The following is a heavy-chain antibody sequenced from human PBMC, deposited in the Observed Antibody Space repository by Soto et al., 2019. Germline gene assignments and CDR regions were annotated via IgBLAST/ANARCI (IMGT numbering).Heavy chain of an antibody. CDR1: GFTLSSYG. CDR2: ISYDGSNK. V-gene: IGHV3-30*18. D-gene: IGHD3-10*01. J-gene: IGHJ6*02. Sequence: PGGSLRLSCAASGFTLSSYGMHWVRQAPGKGLEWVAVISYDGSNKYYADSVKGRFTISRDNSKNTLYLQMNSLRAEDTAVYYCAKALYYYGSGSYYWYYYYGMDVWGQGTTVTVSS. CDR3: AKALYYYGSGSYYWYYYYGMDV.